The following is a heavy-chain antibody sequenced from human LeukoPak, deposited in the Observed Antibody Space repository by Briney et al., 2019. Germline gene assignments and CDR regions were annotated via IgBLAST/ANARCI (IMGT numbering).Heavy chain of an antibody. CDR2: IRSKANSYAT. CDR3: ARDRGPGYNYGQPDY. V-gene: IGHV3-73*01. J-gene: IGHJ4*02. CDR1: GFTFSGSA. D-gene: IGHD5-18*01. Sequence: GGSLRLSCAASGFTFSGSAMHWVRQASGKGLEWVGRIRSKANSYATAYAASVKGRFTISRDDSKNTAYLQMNSLKTEDTAVYYCARDRGPGYNYGQPDYWGQGTLVTVSS.